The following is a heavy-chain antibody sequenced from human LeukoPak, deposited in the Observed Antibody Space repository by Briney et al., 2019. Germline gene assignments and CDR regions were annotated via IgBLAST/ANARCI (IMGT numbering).Heavy chain of an antibody. J-gene: IGHJ6*03. CDR3: AKATRFGDHAAEYFYYYMDV. CDR1: GLTFSSYA. Sequence: GGSLRLSCAASGLTFSSYAMSWVRQAPGKGLEWVSSIPRNGGSTYYADSVKGRFTISRDNSKNTLYVQMNSLRVDDTAVYYCAKATRFGDHAAEYFYYYMDVWGKGTTVTVSS. V-gene: IGHV3-23*01. CDR2: IPRNGGST. D-gene: IGHD3-16*01.